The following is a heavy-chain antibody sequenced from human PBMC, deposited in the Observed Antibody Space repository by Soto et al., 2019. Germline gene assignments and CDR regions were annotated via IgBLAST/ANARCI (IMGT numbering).Heavy chain of an antibody. CDR1: GGSISRGDYY. CDR3: ARRYGGNFDY. J-gene: IGHJ4*02. CDR2: IYYSGST. D-gene: IGHD1-26*01. Sequence: ASETLSLTRTVSGGSISRGDYYWSWIRQPPGKGLEWIGYIYYSGSTNYNPSLKSRVTISVDTSKNQFSLKLSSVTAADTAVYYCARRYGGNFDYWGQGTLVTVSS. V-gene: IGHV4-61*08.